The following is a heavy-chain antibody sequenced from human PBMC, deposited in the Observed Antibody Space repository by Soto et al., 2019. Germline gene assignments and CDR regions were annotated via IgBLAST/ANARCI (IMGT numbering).Heavy chain of an antibody. CDR1: GYSFTSYW. CDR3: ARPSYYDILTGYYAPESFDF. Sequence: GEPLKISCKGSGYSFTSYWIGWVRQMPGKGLEWIGIIYPGDSDTRYSPSFQGQVTISADKSISTAYLQWSSLKASDTAMYFCARPSYYDILTGYYAPESFDFWGQGTMVTVSS. V-gene: IGHV5-51*03. J-gene: IGHJ3*01. D-gene: IGHD3-9*01. CDR2: IYPGDSDT.